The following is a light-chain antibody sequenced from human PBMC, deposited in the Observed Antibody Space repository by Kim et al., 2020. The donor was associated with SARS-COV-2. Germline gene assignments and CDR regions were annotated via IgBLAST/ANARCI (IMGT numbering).Light chain of an antibody. CDR1: HTVSSSD. V-gene: IGKV3-20*01. Sequence: PGETATLSCSASHTVSSSDLAWYQQKPGQAPRLLIYGASNRATGIPDRISGSGSGTDFTLTISRLEPEDSAVYYCQNYGNSPLFIFGPGTKVDIK. CDR2: GAS. J-gene: IGKJ3*01. CDR3: QNYGNSPLFI.